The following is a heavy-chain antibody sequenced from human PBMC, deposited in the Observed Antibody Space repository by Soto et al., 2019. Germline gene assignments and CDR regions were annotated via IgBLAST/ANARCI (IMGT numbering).Heavy chain of an antibody. J-gene: IGHJ6*02. D-gene: IGHD2-15*01. V-gene: IGHV4-4*02. CDR2: IYHSGST. CDR3: AISRGYCSGGSCYSSSYYYGMDV. CDR1: GGSISSSNW. Sequence: QVQLQESGPGLVKPSGTLSLTCAVSGGSISSSNWWSWVRQPPGKGLEWIGEIYHSGSTNYNPSLKSRVTISVGKSKNQFSLKLSSVTAADTAVYYCAISRGYCSGGSCYSSSYYYGMDVWGQGTTVTVSS.